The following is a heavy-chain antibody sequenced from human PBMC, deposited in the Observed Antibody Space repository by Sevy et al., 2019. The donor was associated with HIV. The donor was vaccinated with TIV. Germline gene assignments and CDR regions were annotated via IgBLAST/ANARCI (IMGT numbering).Heavy chain of an antibody. D-gene: IGHD1-26*01. V-gene: IGHV3-30*04. Sequence: GGSLRLSCAASGFTFSSYAMHWVRQAPGKGLEWVAVISYDGSNKYYADSVKGRFTISRDNSKNTLYLQMNSLRAEETAVYYCARESVGATTNAFDIWGQGTMVTVSS. J-gene: IGHJ3*02. CDR3: ARESVGATTNAFDI. CDR2: ISYDGSNK. CDR1: GFTFSSYA.